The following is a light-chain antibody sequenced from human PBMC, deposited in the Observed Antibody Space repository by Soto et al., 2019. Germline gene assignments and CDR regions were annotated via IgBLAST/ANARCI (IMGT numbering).Light chain of an antibody. CDR3: SSYTITSTLV. J-gene: IGLJ2*01. CDR1: SSDVGGHNY. Sequence: QSALTQPASVSGSPGQSITISCTGTSSDVGGHNYVSWYQQHPGKAPKLMIYEVSNRPSGVSNRFSGSKSGNTASLTISGLQAEDEADYYCSSYTITSTLVFGGGTTHRP. CDR2: EVS. V-gene: IGLV2-14*01.